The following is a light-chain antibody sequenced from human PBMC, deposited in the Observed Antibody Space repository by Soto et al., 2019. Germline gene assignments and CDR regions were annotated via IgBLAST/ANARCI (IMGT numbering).Light chain of an antibody. CDR1: QSVSSW. Sequence: DIQLTQSPSTLSASVGDSVTITCRASQSVSSWLAWYQQKPGRAPRLLIYDASKLEAGVPSRFSGSGSETELSLTISSLQPDDFATYFCQQYNSFPTFGQGTRLEIK. V-gene: IGKV1-5*01. CDR2: DAS. CDR3: QQYNSFPT. J-gene: IGKJ1*01.